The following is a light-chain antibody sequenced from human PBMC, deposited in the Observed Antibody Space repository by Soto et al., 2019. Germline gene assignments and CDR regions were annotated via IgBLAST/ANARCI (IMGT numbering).Light chain of an antibody. CDR3: QQYHDSPMNT. V-gene: IGKV3-20*01. J-gene: IGKJ2*01. Sequence: VLPQSPDTLSLSPGDRVTLSCRASQSVRSTFLAWYQQKPGQAPRLLIYGASNRATDIPDRFSGSASGTDFTLTISRLEPDDSAVYYCQQYHDSPMNTFGQGTKLEIK. CDR1: QSVRSTF. CDR2: GAS.